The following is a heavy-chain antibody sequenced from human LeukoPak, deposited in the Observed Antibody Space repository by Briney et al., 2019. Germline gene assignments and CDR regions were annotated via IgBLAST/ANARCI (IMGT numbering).Heavy chain of an antibody. J-gene: IGHJ4*02. V-gene: IGHV4-39*07. CDR2: IYYTGST. D-gene: IGHD2-2*01. CDR1: GGSITSNSYY. Sequence: SETLSLTCTVSGGSITSNSYYWGWIRQPPGKGLEWIGSIYYTGSTYYSPSLKRQVTISVDTSKNQFSLRLSSVTAADTAVYYCARERREQLLPPYTRSVTYFDYWGQGTLVTVSS. CDR3: ARERREQLLPPYTRSVTYFDY.